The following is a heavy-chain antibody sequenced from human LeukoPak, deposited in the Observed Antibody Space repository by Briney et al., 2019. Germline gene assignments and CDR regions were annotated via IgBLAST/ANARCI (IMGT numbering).Heavy chain of an antibody. CDR2: ISHDGSNK. CDR3: ARDRNWNLPGGDY. Sequence: GRSLRLSCAASGFTFSSYAMHWVRQAPGKGLEWVAVISHDGSNKYYADSVKGRFTISRDNSKNTLYLQMNSLRAEDTAVYYCARDRNWNLPGGDYWGQGTLVTVSS. CDR1: GFTFSSYA. J-gene: IGHJ4*02. D-gene: IGHD1-1*01. V-gene: IGHV3-30-3*01.